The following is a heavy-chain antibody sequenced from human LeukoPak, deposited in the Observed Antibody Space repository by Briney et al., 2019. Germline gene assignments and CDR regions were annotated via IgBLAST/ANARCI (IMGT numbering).Heavy chain of an antibody. D-gene: IGHD1/OR15-1a*01. V-gene: IGHV3-7*01. CDR2: IKQDGSEK. J-gene: IGHJ4*01. CDR3: ARDGTAPGLYFDL. Sequence: GGSLRLSCAASGFTFSSYWMSWVRQAPGKGLEWVANIKQDGSEKYYVDSVNGRFTISRDNAKNSLYLQMNSLRAEDTAVYYCARDGTAPGLYFDLWGQGTLVTVSS. CDR1: GFTFSSYW.